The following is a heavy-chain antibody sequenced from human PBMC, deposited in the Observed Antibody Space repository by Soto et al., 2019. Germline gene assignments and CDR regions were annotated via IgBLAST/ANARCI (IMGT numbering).Heavy chain of an antibody. J-gene: IGHJ4*02. CDR3: ARDYDSSLDY. V-gene: IGHV4-39*01. CDR2: IYYSGST. D-gene: IGHD3-22*01. Sequence: SETLSLTCTVSGGSISTSSYYWGWIRQPPGKGLEWIGSIYYSGSTYYNPSLKSRVTISVDTSKNQFSLKLSSVTAADTAVYYCARDYDSSLDYWGQGTLVTVS. CDR1: GGSISTSSYY.